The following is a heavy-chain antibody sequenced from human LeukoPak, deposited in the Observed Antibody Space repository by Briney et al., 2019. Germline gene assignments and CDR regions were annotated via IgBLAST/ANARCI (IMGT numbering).Heavy chain of an antibody. CDR3: ARTNGVSKFDY. CDR2: ISTSGNTI. V-gene: IGHV3-11*04. D-gene: IGHD2-8*01. CDR1: GFTFSDYY. Sequence: PGGSLRLSCAASGFTFSDYYMSWIRQTPGKGLEWVSYISTSGNTIYYADSVKGRFTISRDNAKNSLYLQMNSLRAEDTAVYYCARTNGVSKFDYWGQGTLVTVSS. J-gene: IGHJ4*02.